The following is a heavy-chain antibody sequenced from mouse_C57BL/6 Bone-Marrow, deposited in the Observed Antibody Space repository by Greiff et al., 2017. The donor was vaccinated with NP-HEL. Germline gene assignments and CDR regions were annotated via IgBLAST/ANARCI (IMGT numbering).Heavy chain of an antibody. CDR1: GYAFSSSW. CDR3: ARNYGSSGFAY. J-gene: IGHJ3*01. CDR2: IYPGDGDT. Sequence: QVQLQQSGPELVKPGASVKISCKASGYAFSSSWMNWVKQRPGKGLEWIGRIYPGDGDTNYNGKFKGNATLTADKSSSTAYMQLSSLTSEDSAVYFCARNYGSSGFAYWGQGTLVTVSA. V-gene: IGHV1-82*01. D-gene: IGHD1-1*01.